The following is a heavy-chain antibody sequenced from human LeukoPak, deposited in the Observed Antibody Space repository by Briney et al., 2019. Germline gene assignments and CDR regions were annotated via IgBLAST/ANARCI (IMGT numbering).Heavy chain of an antibody. J-gene: IGHJ6*02. Sequence: GGSLRLSCAASGVTFSSYGMHWVRQAPGKGLEWVAIIWYDGSNEYYADSVKGRFTISRDNSKNTLYLQMNSLRAEDTAVYYCAKNTIASNYYYYGMDVWGQGTTVTVSS. CDR1: GVTFSSYG. CDR3: AKNTIASNYYYYGMDV. V-gene: IGHV3-33*06. CDR2: IWYDGSNE. D-gene: IGHD3-9*01.